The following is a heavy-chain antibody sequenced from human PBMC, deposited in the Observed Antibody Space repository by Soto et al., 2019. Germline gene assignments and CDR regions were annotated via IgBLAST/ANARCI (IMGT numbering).Heavy chain of an antibody. D-gene: IGHD3-10*01. CDR2: ISYGGST. J-gene: IGHJ4*02. CDR3: SRGILG. Sequence: QVQLQESGPGLVKPSQTLSLTCTVSGGSINSGGYCWSWIRQHPGKGLDWIGCISYGGSTSYNPSLKRRVTISVDTSNNQFSLKLTSVTAADTAVYYCSRGILGWGQGALSTVSS. V-gene: IGHV4-31*03. CDR1: GGSINSGGYC.